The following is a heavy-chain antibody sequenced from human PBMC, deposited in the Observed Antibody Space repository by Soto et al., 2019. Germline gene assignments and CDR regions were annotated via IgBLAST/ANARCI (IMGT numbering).Heavy chain of an antibody. CDR2: IKSKNDGGTA. D-gene: IGHD3-3*01. CDR3: TPDHGVREALITNN. V-gene: IGHV3-15*07. J-gene: IGHJ4*02. Sequence: GGSLRLSCAASGFIFTYDWMNWVRQAPGKGHEWVGRIKSKNDGGTADYAAPVKGRFTISRDDSKNTLYLQMNSLKTDDTAVYYCTPDHGVREALITNNWGQGA. CDR1: GFIFTYDW.